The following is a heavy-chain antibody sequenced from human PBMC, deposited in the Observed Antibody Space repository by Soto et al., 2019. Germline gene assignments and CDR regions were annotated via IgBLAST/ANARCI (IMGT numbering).Heavy chain of an antibody. Sequence: ASVKVSCKASGYTFTSYDINWVRQATGQGLEWMGWMNPNSGNTGYAQKFQGRATMTRNTSISTAYMELSSLRSEDTAVYYCARGRRVGATRRFDPWGQGTLVTVSS. CDR2: MNPNSGNT. D-gene: IGHD1-26*01. CDR3: ARGRRVGATRRFDP. V-gene: IGHV1-8*01. CDR1: GYTFTSYD. J-gene: IGHJ5*02.